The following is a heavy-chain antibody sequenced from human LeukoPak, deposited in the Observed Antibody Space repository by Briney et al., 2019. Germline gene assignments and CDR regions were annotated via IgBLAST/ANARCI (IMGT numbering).Heavy chain of an antibody. CDR2: INHSGST. D-gene: IGHD3-10*01. J-gene: IGHJ4*02. CDR3: ARGGPYGSGTLRRLSHRNLDY. CDR1: GGSFRGYY. V-gene: IGHV4-34*01. Sequence: SGTLSLTFAVYGGSFRGYYWSWVRPPPGKGVEWIGGINHSGSTNYNPSLKRRVTISVDTSKNQFSLKLSSVTAADTAVYYCARGGPYGSGTLRRLSHRNLDYWGQGTLVTVSS.